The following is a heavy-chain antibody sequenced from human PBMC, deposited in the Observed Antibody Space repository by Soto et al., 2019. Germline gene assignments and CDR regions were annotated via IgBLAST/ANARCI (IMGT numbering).Heavy chain of an antibody. CDR3: ARDRRSYYDFWSGYSRGRYYGMDV. CDR2: IIPIFGTA. D-gene: IGHD3-3*01. Sequence: SVKVSCKASGGTFSSYAISWVRQAPGQGLEWMGGIIPIFGTANYAQKFQGRVTITADESTSTAYMELSSLRSENTAVYYCARDRRSYYDFWSGYSRGRYYGMDVWGQGTTVTVSS. V-gene: IGHV1-69*13. CDR1: GGTFSSYA. J-gene: IGHJ6*02.